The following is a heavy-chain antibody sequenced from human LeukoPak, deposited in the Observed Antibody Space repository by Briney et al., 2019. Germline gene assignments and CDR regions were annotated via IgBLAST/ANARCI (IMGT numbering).Heavy chain of an antibody. D-gene: IGHD3-3*01. V-gene: IGHV1-46*01. CDR2: INPSGGST. Sequence: GASVKVSCKASGYTFTSYYMHWVRQAPGQGLEWMGIINPSGGSTGYAQKFQGRVTMTRDTSTSTVYMELSSLRSEDTAVYYCARDLRPGYYDFWSGYFDYWGQGTLVTVSS. J-gene: IGHJ4*02. CDR3: ARDLRPGYYDFWSGYFDY. CDR1: GYTFTSYY.